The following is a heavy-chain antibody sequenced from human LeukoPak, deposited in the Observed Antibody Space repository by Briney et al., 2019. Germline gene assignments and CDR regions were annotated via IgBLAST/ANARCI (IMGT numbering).Heavy chain of an antibody. D-gene: IGHD2-21*02. CDR1: GFTFTKFW. CDR3: AKDIVGGGDDY. CDR2: IQEDGKKE. J-gene: IGHJ4*02. Sequence: PGGSLRLSCGASGFTFTKFWMSWVRQAPGKGLEWVANIQEDGKKENYVDSVRGRFTISRDNAKNSIYLQMNSLRVEDTAVYYCAKDIVGGGDDYWGQGTLVTVSS. V-gene: IGHV3-7*01.